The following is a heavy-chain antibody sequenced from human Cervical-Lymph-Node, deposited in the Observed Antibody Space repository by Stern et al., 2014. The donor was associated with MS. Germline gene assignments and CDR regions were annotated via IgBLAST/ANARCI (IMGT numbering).Heavy chain of an antibody. CDR2: IRSKVKSYAT. J-gene: IGHJ5*02. D-gene: IGHD2-21*01. CDR1: GFRFSDSA. V-gene: IGHV3-73*02. CDR3: TRPTGYYTNPFDP. Sequence: EVQLVESGGGLVQPGGSLKLSCAASGFRFSDSAMHWVRQPSGKGLEWVGRIRSKVKSYATAYAASVKDRFTISRDDSKNTVYLQMNSLKTGDTAIYYCTRPTGYYTNPFDPWGQGTLVIVSS.